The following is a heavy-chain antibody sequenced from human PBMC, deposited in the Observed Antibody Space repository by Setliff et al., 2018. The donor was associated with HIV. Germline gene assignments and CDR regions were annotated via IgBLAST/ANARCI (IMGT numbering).Heavy chain of an antibody. CDR3: ARDLTGDLFFDY. J-gene: IGHJ4*02. D-gene: IGHD3-9*01. V-gene: IGHV1-2*02. Sequence: ASVKVSCKASGYTFTGYDMHWVRQAPGQGLEWMGWVNPNSGGPKYAQKFQGRVTMTRDTSISTAYMELSRLRSDDTAVYYCARDLTGDLFFDYWGQGTLVTVSS. CDR2: VNPNSGGP. CDR1: GYTFTGYD.